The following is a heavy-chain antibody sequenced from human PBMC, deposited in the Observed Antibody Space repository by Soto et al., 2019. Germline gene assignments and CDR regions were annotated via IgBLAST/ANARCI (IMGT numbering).Heavy chain of an antibody. J-gene: IGHJ4*02. V-gene: IGHV4-59*08. CDR3: ARPHSDSSGYYYPFDY. CDR1: GGSISSYY. D-gene: IGHD3-22*01. Sequence: SETLSLTCTVSGGSISSYYWSWIRQPPGKGLEWIGYIYYSGSTNYNPSLKSRVTISVDTSKNQFSLKLSSVTAADTAVYYCARPHSDSSGYYYPFDYWGQGTLVTVSS. CDR2: IYYSGST.